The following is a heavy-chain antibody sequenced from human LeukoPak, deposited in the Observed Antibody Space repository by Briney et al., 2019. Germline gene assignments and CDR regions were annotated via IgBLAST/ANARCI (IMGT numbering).Heavy chain of an antibody. J-gene: IGHJ5*02. CDR1: GGSIGNNNW. CDR3: ARESGPYCPFGH. CDR2: IYHSGST. V-gene: IGHV4-4*02. Sequence: SETLSLTCAVSGGSIGNNNWWSWVRQPPGKGLEWIGEIYHSGSTNYNPSLESRVTISVDKSKNQFSLKLNSVTAADTAVYYCARESGPYCPFGHWGQGTLVAVTS. D-gene: IGHD1-26*01.